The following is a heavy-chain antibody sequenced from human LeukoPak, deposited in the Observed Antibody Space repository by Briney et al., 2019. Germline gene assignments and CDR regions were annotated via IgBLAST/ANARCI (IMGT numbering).Heavy chain of an antibody. J-gene: IGHJ3*02. CDR1: GYTFTGYY. CDR2: INPNSGGT. V-gene: IGHV1-2*02. Sequence: ASVKVSCKASGYTFTGYYIHWVRQAPGQGLEWMGWINPNSGGTNYAQNFQGRVTMTRDTSISTAYMELSRLRSDDTAVYYCARDHHRRLYDSQARDTFDIWGQGTMVTVSS. D-gene: IGHD3-22*01. CDR3: ARDHHRRLYDSQARDTFDI.